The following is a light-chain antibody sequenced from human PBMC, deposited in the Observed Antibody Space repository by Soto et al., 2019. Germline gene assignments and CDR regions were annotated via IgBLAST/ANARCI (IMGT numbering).Light chain of an antibody. CDR3: QQYGGSPRT. J-gene: IGKJ1*01. CDR1: QSISSY. Sequence: ETVLTQSPATLSLSPGERATLSCRASQSISSYLAWYQQKPGQAPRLLIYDASNRATGIPARFSGSGSGTDFTLTISSLEPEDFAVYYCQQYGGSPRTFGQGTKVDIK. V-gene: IGKV3-11*01. CDR2: DAS.